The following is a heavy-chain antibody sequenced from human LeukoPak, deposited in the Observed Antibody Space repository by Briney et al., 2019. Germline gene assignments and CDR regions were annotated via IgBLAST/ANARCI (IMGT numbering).Heavy chain of an antibody. D-gene: IGHD4-23*01. CDR3: ARFYGGNRKYFQH. V-gene: IGHV4-59*01. J-gene: IGHJ1*01. Sequence: SETLSLTCSVSDDSNTMYYWTWIRQPPGKGLEWIGYVDHTGSTNFNPSLNGRVSISVDTSKNQFFLKLSSVTAADTAVYYCARFYGGNRKYFQHWGQGTLVTVSS. CDR2: VDHTGST. CDR1: DDSNTMYY.